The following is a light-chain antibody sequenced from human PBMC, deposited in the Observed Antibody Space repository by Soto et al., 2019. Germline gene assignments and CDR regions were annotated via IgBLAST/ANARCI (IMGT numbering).Light chain of an antibody. V-gene: IGKV3-11*01. CDR3: QQRSNWPPVT. CDR1: QSVSRH. CDR2: DAS. J-gene: IGKJ4*01. Sequence: EVVLTQSPATLSLSPGERATLSCRASQSVSRHLAWYQQKPGQAPRLLILDASDRATGIPARFSGSGSRTNFTLTISSLEPEDFAFYYCQQRSNWPPVTFAGGTKVEIK.